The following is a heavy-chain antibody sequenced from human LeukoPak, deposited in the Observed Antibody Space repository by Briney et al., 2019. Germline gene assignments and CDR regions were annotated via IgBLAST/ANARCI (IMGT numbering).Heavy chain of an antibody. CDR1: RFTVSSNY. J-gene: IGHJ6*02. D-gene: IGHD5-12*01. Sequence: GGSLRLSCAASRFTVSSNYMSWVRQAPGKGLEWVSVIYSGGSTYYADSVKGRFTISRDNSKNTLYLQMNSLRAEDTAVYYCARGDLPGYPYYYYGMDVWGQGTTVTVSS. CDR2: IYSGGST. V-gene: IGHV3-66*01. CDR3: ARGDLPGYPYYYYGMDV.